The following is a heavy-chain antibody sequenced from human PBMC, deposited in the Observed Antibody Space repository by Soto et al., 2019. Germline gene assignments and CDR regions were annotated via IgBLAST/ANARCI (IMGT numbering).Heavy chain of an antibody. V-gene: IGHV3-7*03. J-gene: IGHJ3*01. Sequence: LVQSGGGLVPPGESLTLSCAASQFTFGNFWMNWVRQAPGKGLEWVANIKKDDSERDYLDSVKGRFTISRDNTRNSLYLQTSGLRAGDTAVYFCARSNRGDSALRAFDLWGQGTVVTVSS. CDR2: IKKDDSER. D-gene: IGHD2-21*02. CDR1: QFTFGNFW. CDR3: ARSNRGDSALRAFDL.